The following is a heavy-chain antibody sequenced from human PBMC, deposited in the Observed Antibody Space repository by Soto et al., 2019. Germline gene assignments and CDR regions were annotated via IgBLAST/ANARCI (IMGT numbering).Heavy chain of an antibody. J-gene: IGHJ4*02. D-gene: IGHD3-10*01. CDR1: GYSISSGYY. Sequence: PSETLSLTCAVSGYSISSGYYWGWIRQPPGKGLEWIGSIYHSGSTYYNPSLKSRVTISVDTSKNQFSLKLSSVTAADTAVYYCAREDQGDYYGSGSYPSFDYRGQGTLVTVSS. CDR2: IYHSGST. CDR3: AREDQGDYYGSGSYPSFDY. V-gene: IGHV4-38-2*02.